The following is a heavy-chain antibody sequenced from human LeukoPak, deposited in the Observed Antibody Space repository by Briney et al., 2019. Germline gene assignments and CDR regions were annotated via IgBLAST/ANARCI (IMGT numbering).Heavy chain of an antibody. V-gene: IGHV3-7*03. J-gene: IGHJ4*02. CDR2: IKQDASEK. CDR1: GFIFSTYW. Sequence: GGSLRLSCAASGFIFSTYWMSWVRQAPGKGLEWVANIKQDASEKYYVDSVKGRFTISRDNAKNSLYLQMNSLRAEDTAVYYCARDGMATINSWGQGTVVTVSS. CDR3: ARDGMATINS. D-gene: IGHD5-12*01.